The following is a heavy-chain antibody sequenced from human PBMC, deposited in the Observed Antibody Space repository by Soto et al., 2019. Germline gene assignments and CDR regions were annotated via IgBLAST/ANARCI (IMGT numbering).Heavy chain of an antibody. CDR3: ANGTYYYDGSGSDAFDI. D-gene: IGHD3-22*01. CDR2: IIPIFGTA. V-gene: IGHV1-69*01. J-gene: IGHJ3*02. CDR1: GGTFSSYA. Sequence: QVQLVQSGAEVKKPGSSVKVSCKASGGTFSSYAISWVRQAPGQGLEWMGGIIPIFGTANYAQKFQGRVTIPADESTSTAYMELSSLRSEDTAVYYCANGTYYYDGSGSDAFDIWGQGTMVTVSS.